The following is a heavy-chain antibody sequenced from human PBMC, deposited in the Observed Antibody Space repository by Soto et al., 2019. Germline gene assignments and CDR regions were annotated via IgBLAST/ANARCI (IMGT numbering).Heavy chain of an antibody. CDR2: ISSSGSIM. CDR3: ARGSAGNSYYFDY. D-gene: IGHD3-3*01. Sequence: QVQLVESGGGLVKPGGSLRLSCAASGFTVSDYYMSWIRQAPGKGLEWVSYISSSGSIMSDADSVKGRFTISSDNAKNSLYRHMNSLRAEDTSVYYCARGSAGNSYYFDYWGQGTLVPVSS. V-gene: IGHV3-11*01. J-gene: IGHJ4*02. CDR1: GFTVSDYY.